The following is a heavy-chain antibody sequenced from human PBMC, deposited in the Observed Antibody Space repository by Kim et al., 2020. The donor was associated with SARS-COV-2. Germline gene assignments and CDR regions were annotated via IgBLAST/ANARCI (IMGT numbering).Heavy chain of an antibody. D-gene: IGHD3-22*01. Sequence: SETLSLTCTVSGDSISSSSYYWGWIRQPPGKGLEWIGSVYYTGTTYFNPSLKSRVTISDDTSKNQFSLKLSSVTVADTAVYYCARVVRSNYDLSTIDYWG. CDR2: VYYTGTT. V-gene: IGHV4-39*07. CDR1: GDSISSSSYY. CDR3: ARVVRSNYDLSTIDY. J-gene: IGHJ4*01.